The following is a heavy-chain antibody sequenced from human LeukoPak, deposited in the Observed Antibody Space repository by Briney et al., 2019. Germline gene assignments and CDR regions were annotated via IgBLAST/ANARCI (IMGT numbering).Heavy chain of an antibody. D-gene: IGHD6-19*01. CDR1: GFTFSSYA. CDR2: ISGSGGST. CDR3: AKAVAGPYDAFDI. J-gene: IGHJ3*02. Sequence: GGSLRLSCAASGFTFSSYAISWVRQAPGKGLEWVSAISGSGGSTYYADSVKGRFTISRDNSKNTLYLQMNSLRAEDTAVYYCAKAVAGPYDAFDIWGQGTMVTVSS. V-gene: IGHV3-23*01.